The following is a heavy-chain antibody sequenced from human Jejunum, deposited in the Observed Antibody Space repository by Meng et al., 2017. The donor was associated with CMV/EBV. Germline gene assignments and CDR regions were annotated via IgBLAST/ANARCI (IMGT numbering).Heavy chain of an antibody. J-gene: IGHJ4*02. D-gene: IGHD3-16*01. CDR3: TRSLIPGTPGYFDY. Sequence: AAGYTFTSYYIHWVRQAPGQGLEWMGIINPNGGNPTYAQKFRGRFSMTSDMSTSTVYMELSSLGSEDTAMYYCTRSLIPGTPGYFDYWGQGTLVTVSS. CDR2: INPNGGNP. CDR1: GYTFTSYY. V-gene: IGHV1-46*01.